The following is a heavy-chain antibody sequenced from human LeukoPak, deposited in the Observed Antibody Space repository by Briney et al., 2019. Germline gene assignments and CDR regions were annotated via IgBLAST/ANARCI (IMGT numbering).Heavy chain of an antibody. CDR3: ANSLRFLEWNWFDP. Sequence: GGSLRLSCAASGFTFSSYDMSWVRQAPGKGLEWVSAISGSGGSTYYADSVKGRFTISRDNSKHTLYLQMNSLRAEDTAVYYCANSLRFLEWNWFDPWGQGTLVTVSS. CDR1: GFTFSSYD. CDR2: ISGSGGST. D-gene: IGHD3-3*01. J-gene: IGHJ5*02. V-gene: IGHV3-23*01.